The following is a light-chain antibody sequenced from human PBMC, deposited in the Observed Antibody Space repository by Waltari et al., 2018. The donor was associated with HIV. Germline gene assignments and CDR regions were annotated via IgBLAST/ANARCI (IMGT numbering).Light chain of an antibody. V-gene: IGLV3-21*04. CDR1: NIGSKS. CDR3: QVWDTTTDQWV. Sequence: SYVLTQPPSVSVDPGETARITCGGTNIGSKSVQWYQQKPGQAPVLVIYDNNDRPSGIPERFSGSSSGNTATLTISGVEAGDEADYYCQVWDTTTDQWVFGGGTELAVL. CDR2: DNN. J-gene: IGLJ3*02.